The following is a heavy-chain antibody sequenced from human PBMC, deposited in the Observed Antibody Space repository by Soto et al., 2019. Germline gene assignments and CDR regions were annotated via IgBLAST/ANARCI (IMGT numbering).Heavy chain of an antibody. CDR3: ARDRGMGALYTFDF. J-gene: IGHJ4*02. D-gene: IGHD1-26*01. CDR2: IWSDGLNK. CDR1: GFTFSRYG. Sequence: VQLVESGGGVVQPGRSLRLSCVASGFTFSRYGIHWVRQAPGKGLEWVAVIWSDGLNKYYADSVKGRFTVSRDNSKNTLYLDMNGLRTDDTAVYYCARDRGMGALYTFDFWGQGTLVTVSS. V-gene: IGHV3-33*01.